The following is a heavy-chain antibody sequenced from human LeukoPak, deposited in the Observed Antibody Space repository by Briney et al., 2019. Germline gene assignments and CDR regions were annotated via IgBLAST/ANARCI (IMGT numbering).Heavy chain of an antibody. CDR3: ARDGDVVVPAAALGY. D-gene: IGHD2-2*01. V-gene: IGHV1-18*01. CDR1: GYTFTNYG. Sequence: ASVKVSCKTSGYTFTNYGVSWVRQAPGQGLEWMGWISGYNGNTNYAQKYRGRVTMTTDTSTSTVYMELRSLRSDDTAVYYCARDGDVVVPAAALGYWGQGTLVTVSS. CDR2: ISGYNGNT. J-gene: IGHJ4*02.